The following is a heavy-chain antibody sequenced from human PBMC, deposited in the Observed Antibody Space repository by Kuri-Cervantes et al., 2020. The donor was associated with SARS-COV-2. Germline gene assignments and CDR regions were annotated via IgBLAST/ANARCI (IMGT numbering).Heavy chain of an antibody. J-gene: IGHJ4*02. D-gene: IGHD2-2*01. CDR3: ARATSFTSIYYYFDS. Sequence: SETLSLTCTVSGGSISSYYWTWVRQPPGKGLEFIGYIYYNGNGYNPSLESRVTMSLDTSRNQFSLRLTSATPADTAVYYCARATSFTSIYYYFDSWGQGNLVTVSS. V-gene: IGHV4-59*01. CDR2: IYYNGN. CDR1: GGSISSYY.